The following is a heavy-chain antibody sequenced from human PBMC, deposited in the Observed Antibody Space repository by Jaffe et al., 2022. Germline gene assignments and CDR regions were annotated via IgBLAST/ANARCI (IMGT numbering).Heavy chain of an antibody. CDR2: IYYSGST. Sequence: QLQLQESGPGLVKPSETLSLTCTVSGGSISSSSYYWGWIRQPPGKGLEWIGSIYYSGSTYYNPSLKSRVTISVDTSKNQFSLKLSSVTAADTAVYYCAREGRGDRDYGDWKNWFDPWGQGTLVTVSS. CDR3: AREGRGDRDYGDWKNWFDP. J-gene: IGHJ5*02. CDR1: GGSISSSSYY. V-gene: IGHV4-39*02. D-gene: IGHD4-17*01.